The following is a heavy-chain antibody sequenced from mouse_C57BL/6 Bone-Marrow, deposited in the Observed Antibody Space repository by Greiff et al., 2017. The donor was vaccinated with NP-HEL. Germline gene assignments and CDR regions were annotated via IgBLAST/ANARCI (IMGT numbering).Heavy chain of an antibody. V-gene: IGHV14-4*01. Sequence: VQLKESGAELVRPGASVKLSCTASGFNIKDDYMHWVKQRPEQGLEWIGWIDPENGDTEYASKFQGKATITADTSSNTDYLQLSSLTSEDTAVYYCTTDYDRLYWYFDVWGTGTTVTVSS. D-gene: IGHD2-4*01. CDR3: TTDYDRLYWYFDV. CDR1: GFNIKDDY. CDR2: IDPENGDT. J-gene: IGHJ1*03.